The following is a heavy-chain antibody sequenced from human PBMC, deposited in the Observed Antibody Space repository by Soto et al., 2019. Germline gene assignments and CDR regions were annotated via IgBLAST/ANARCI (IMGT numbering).Heavy chain of an antibody. CDR2: IYYSGRT. D-gene: IGHD2-21*02. Sequence: TSETLSLTCTVTGDSINSRSYYWGWIRQPPGKGLEWIGSIYYSGRTYNNPSLRSRVSMSIDTSKDQFSLKLKSVTAADTALYFCARQRTSVVTQAYFDVWGPGPWSPSPQ. J-gene: IGHJ4*02. CDR1: GDSINSRSYY. CDR3: ARQRTSVVTQAYFDV. V-gene: IGHV4-39*01.